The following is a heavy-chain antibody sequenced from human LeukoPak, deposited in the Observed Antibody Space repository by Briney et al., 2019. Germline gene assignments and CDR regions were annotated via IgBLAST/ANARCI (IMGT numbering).Heavy chain of an antibody. CDR3: ARRARFEDDWVYDY. Sequence: SGTLSLTCAVSGGFISSNNWWSWVRQPPGKGLKWFGEIFHSGSTNYNPSLKSRVTISVDKSKNQFSLRLSSVTAADTAVYYCARRARFEDDWVYDYWGQGTRVTVSS. J-gene: IGHJ4*02. V-gene: IGHV4-4*02. D-gene: IGHD3-9*01. CDR1: GGFISSNNW. CDR2: IFHSGST.